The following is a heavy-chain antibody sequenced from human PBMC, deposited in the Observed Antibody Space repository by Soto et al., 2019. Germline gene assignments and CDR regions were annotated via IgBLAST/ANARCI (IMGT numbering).Heavy chain of an antibody. CDR2: IYYSGST. Sequence: PSETLSLTCTVSGGSISSSSYYWGWIRQPPGKGLEWIGSIYYSGSTYYNPSLKSRVTISVDTSKNQFSLKLSSVTAADTAVYYCARQYYYDSSGYSPIHLNFDYWGQGTLVTVSS. CDR1: GGSISSSSYY. D-gene: IGHD3-22*01. J-gene: IGHJ4*02. V-gene: IGHV4-39*01. CDR3: ARQYYYDSSGYSPIHLNFDY.